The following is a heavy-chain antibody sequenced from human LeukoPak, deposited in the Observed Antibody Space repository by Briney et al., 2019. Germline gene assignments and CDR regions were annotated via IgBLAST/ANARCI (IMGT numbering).Heavy chain of an antibody. V-gene: IGHV3-21*06. D-gene: IGHD3-22*01. CDR3: ARDITYYYDSSGYLNDY. CDR1: GFSFSSYR. CDR2: VSNSGDYI. Sequence: GGSLRLSCAASGFSFSSYRMNWVRQAPGKGLEWVSSVSNSGDYIHYADSVKGRFTISRDNTKNSLYLQMNSLRAEDTAVYYCARDITYYYDSSGYLNDYWGQGTLVTVSS. J-gene: IGHJ4*02.